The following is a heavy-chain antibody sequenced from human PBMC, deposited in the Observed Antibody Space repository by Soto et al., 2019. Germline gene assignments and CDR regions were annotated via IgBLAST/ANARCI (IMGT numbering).Heavy chain of an antibody. Sequence: QVQLVQSGAEVQKPRSSVKVSCKASGGAFSDYAFSWVRQAPGQGLEWLGGIMPIFHAPDYEQKFQGRVTITADEFTKTAYMETNSLRSEDTTVYYCAGWFKGPDIGNYYYGMDVWCQGTTVTVS. CDR2: IMPIFHAP. J-gene: IGHJ6*02. V-gene: IGHV1-69*12. D-gene: IGHD2-15*01. CDR1: GGAFSDYA. CDR3: AGWFKGPDIGNYYYGMDV.